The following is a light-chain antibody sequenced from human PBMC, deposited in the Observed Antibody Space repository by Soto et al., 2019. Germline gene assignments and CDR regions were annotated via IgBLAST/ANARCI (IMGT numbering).Light chain of an antibody. CDR2: GNT. CDR3: QSYDSSLSDVV. Sequence: QSVLTQPPSVSGGPGQRVVISCTGSRSNIGAGYDVHWYQHLPGTAPKLLIYGNTNRPSGVPDRFSGSKSGTSDSLAITGLQAEDEADYYCQSYDSSLSDVVFGGGTKLTVL. J-gene: IGLJ2*01. V-gene: IGLV1-40*01. CDR1: RSNIGAGYD.